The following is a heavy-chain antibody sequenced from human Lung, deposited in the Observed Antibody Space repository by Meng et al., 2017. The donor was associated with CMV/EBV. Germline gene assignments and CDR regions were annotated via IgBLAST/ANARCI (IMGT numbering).Heavy chain of an antibody. CDR2: IKADGSEK. CDR3: ACNSWDC. Sequence: GGSLRLSCAASGFTFSSHWMCWVRQAPGKGLEWVANIKADGSEKYYVDSVKGRFTVSRDNAKNSLYLQMNSLRAEDTAVYYCACNSWDCWGQGTLVTVSS. V-gene: IGHV3-7*01. D-gene: IGHD5-24*01. J-gene: IGHJ4*02. CDR1: GFTFSSHW.